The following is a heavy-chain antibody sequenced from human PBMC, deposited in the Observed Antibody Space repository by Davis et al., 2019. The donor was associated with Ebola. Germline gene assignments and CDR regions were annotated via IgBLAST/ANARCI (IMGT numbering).Heavy chain of an antibody. CDR2: IDWDDDK. Sequence: SGPTLVKPTQTLTLTCTFSGFSLSASGMRVSWIRQPPGKALEWLARIDWDDDKFYSTSLKTRLTISKDTSKNQVVLTMTNMDPVDTATYYCARDSSGIFDYWGQGTLVTVSS. J-gene: IGHJ4*02. V-gene: IGHV2-70*04. CDR3: ARDSSGIFDY. D-gene: IGHD6-19*01. CDR1: GFSLSASGMR.